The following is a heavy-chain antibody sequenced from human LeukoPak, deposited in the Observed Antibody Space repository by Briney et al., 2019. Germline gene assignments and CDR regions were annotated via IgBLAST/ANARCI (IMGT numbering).Heavy chain of an antibody. D-gene: IGHD3-22*01. Sequence: SGGSLRLSCAASGFTFSSYSMNWVRQAPGKGLEWVAVISYDGSNKYYADSVKGRFTISRDNSKNTLYLQMNSLRAEDTAVYYCAREELYDSSGYYVDWGQGTLVTVSS. J-gene: IGHJ4*02. CDR1: GFTFSSYS. V-gene: IGHV3-30*03. CDR3: AREELYDSSGYYVD. CDR2: ISYDGSNK.